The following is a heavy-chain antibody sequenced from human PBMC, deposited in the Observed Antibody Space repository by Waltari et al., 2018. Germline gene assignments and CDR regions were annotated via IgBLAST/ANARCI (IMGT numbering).Heavy chain of an antibody. V-gene: IGHV4-4*02. D-gene: IGHD5-12*01. J-gene: IGHJ4*02. CDR1: GDSMSSTYW. CDR2: VYGGGKT. CDR3: ARDRGRGLYLDS. Sequence: QLQLQESGPGLVKPSGTLSLTCGVSGDSMSSTYWWSWVRQPPGKGLEWIGQVYGGGKTNYNPSFASRVTVALDTYNKQFSLTVTSATAADTAVYYCARDRGRGLYLDSWGPG.